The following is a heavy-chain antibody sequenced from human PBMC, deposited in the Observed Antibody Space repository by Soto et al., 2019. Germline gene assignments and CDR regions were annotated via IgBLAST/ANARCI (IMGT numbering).Heavy chain of an antibody. J-gene: IGHJ4*02. Sequence: VQLVESGGGLVQPGGSLRLSCSASGFAFSSCAMHWVRQAPGKRLEYVSGITSDGDTTYHADSVKGRFTISRDNSKNTLYLQMSSLRVEDTAVYYCVKGNQLLRYYFEWWGQGTVLTVSS. D-gene: IGHD1-26*01. CDR2: ITSDGDTT. CDR1: GFAFSSCA. V-gene: IGHV3-64D*06. CDR3: VKGNQLLRYYFEW.